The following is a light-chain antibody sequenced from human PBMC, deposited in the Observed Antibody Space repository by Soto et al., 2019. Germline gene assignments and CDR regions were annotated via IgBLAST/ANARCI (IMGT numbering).Light chain of an antibody. CDR1: QSISTW. CDR3: QQGHGFPFT. J-gene: IGKJ3*01. V-gene: IGKV1-12*01. Sequence: DIQMTQSPSSVSAAVGDRVTITCRASQSISTWLAWYQQKPGKAPNLLIYAAYSLHSEVPSRFRGSRSETDFNLTIDGLQPEDFAPYFCQQGHGFPFTFGHGKKVDI. CDR2: AAY.